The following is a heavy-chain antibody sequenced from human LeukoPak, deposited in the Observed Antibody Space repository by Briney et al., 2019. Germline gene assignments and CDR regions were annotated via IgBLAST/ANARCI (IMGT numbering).Heavy chain of an antibody. D-gene: IGHD3-3*01. CDR1: GFTFGSYA. CDR3: AKDGGDFWSGYPNWFDP. V-gene: IGHV3-23*01. J-gene: IGHJ5*02. CDR2: ISVSGDNT. Sequence: PGGSLRLSCAASGFTFGSYAMSWVRQAPGKGLEWVSAISVSGDNTYYADSVKGRFTISRDNSKNTLYLQMNSLRAEDTAVYYCAKDGGDFWSGYPNWFDPWGQGTLVTVSS.